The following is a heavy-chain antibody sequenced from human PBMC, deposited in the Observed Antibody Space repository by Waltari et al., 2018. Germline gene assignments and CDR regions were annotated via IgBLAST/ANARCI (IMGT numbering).Heavy chain of an antibody. D-gene: IGHD1-26*01. J-gene: IGHJ5*02. V-gene: IGHV1-2*02. CDR1: GYTFTAYY. CDR3: ARDLRQVGRLDP. CDR2: INPNSGDT. Sequence: QVQLVQSGTEMKKPGASVKVSCKASGYTFTAYYMHWVRQAPGQGLEWMGWINPNSGDTNYAQKFQGRVTMTRDTSISTAYMDLRRLGSDDTAVYYCARDLRQVGRLDPWGQGTLVTVSS.